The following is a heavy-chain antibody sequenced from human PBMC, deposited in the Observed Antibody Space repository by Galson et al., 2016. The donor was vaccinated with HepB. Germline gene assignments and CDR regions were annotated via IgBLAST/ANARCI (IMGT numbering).Heavy chain of an antibody. CDR3: VKTPPIAARQDVFLFDY. V-gene: IGHV3-64D*08. Sequence: SLRLSCAASGFTFSTTAMHWVRQGPGKGLEHVSLIGTNGDTTYYADSVKGRFTISRDNSKNTLFLQMRSLTPEDTAVYYCVKTPPIAARQDVFLFDYWGQGTLVTVSS. D-gene: IGHD6-6*01. J-gene: IGHJ4*02. CDR2: IGTNGDTT. CDR1: GFTFSTTA.